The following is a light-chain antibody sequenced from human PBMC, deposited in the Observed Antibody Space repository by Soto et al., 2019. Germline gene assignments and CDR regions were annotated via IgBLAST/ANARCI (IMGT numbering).Light chain of an antibody. CDR1: QSVSSST. CDR2: GGS. Sequence: EIVLTQSPGTLSLSPGERATLSCRASQSVSSSTLAWYQQKPGQAPRVLIYGGSNRATGIPDRFSGSGSGTDFTLTISRLEPEDFAVYYCQQCGSPPLTFGQGTKVEI. CDR3: QQCGSPPLT. V-gene: IGKV3-20*01. J-gene: IGKJ1*01.